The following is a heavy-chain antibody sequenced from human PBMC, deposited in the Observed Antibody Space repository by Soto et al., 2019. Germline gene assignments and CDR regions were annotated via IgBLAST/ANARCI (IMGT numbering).Heavy chain of an antibody. CDR2: IIPMFDTP. Sequence: QVQLVQSGAEVKKPGSSVRVSCTASGGSFREYAISWVRQAPGHGLGWMGGIIPMFDTPNYAQKFQGRLTIIADEATSTVDLELSSLTSDDTSVYYCARDSTAMVTRSFDFWGQGTLVTVSA. CDR1: GGSFREYA. V-gene: IGHV1-69*01. CDR3: ARDSTAMVTRSFDF. J-gene: IGHJ4*02. D-gene: IGHD5-18*01.